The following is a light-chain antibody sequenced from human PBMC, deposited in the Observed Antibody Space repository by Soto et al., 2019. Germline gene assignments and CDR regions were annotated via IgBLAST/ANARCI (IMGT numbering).Light chain of an antibody. Sequence: DIQVTQSPSTLSASVGDRVTITCRASQSIDSWLAWYQQKPGKAPKLLIYKASSLESGVPSRFSGSGSGTEFPPTISRLQPDDFANYYCQQYVSPCTFGQGTKLEIK. CDR2: KAS. CDR3: QQYVSPCT. V-gene: IGKV1-5*03. CDR1: QSIDSW. J-gene: IGKJ2*02.